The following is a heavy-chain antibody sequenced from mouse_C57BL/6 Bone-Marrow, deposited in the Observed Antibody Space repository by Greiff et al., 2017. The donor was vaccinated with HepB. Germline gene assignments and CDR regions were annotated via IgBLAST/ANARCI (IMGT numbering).Heavy chain of an antibody. Sequence: VQLQQSGPQLVWPGASVKVSCKASGYSFTTYWMHWVRQRPGQGLEWIGMIDPSDSETKLNHKFEDKATLTVDRSSSTVYVQLTRPTSEDSSIYYCARGVYYHGSPSVAYWGQGTLVTVSA. CDR3: ARGVYYHGSPSVAY. CDR2: IDPSDSET. CDR1: GYSFTTYW. D-gene: IGHD1-1*01. V-gene: IGHV1-59*01. J-gene: IGHJ3*01.